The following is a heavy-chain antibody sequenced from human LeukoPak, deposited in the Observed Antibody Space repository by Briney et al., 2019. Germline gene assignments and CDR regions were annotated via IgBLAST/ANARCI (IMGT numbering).Heavy chain of an antibody. CDR2: ISGSGGIT. V-gene: IGHV3-23*01. CDR3: ARDIDNGDYVVY. J-gene: IGHJ4*02. CDR1: GFTFSSYA. D-gene: IGHD4-17*01. Sequence: GGSLRLSCAASGFTFSSYAMSWVRQAPGKGLEWVSVISGSGGITNYADSVKGRFTISRDNSKNTLYLQMNSLRAEDTAVYYCARDIDNGDYVVYWGQGTLVTVSS.